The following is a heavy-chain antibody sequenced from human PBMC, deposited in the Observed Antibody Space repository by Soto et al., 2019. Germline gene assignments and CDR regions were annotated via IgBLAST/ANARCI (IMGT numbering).Heavy chain of an antibody. CDR1: GFTFSDYS. CDR3: ARDRAYTSSWYGGYHYYGMDV. Sequence: QVQLVESGGGLVKPGGSLRLSCAASGFTFSDYSMSWIRQAPGKGLQWVSYISSTGTTIYYADSVKGRFTISRDNGKNSLYLQMNSLRAEDTAVYYCARDRAYTSSWYGGYHYYGMDVWGQGTTVTVSS. V-gene: IGHV3-11*01. CDR2: ISSTGTTI. J-gene: IGHJ6*02. D-gene: IGHD6-13*01.